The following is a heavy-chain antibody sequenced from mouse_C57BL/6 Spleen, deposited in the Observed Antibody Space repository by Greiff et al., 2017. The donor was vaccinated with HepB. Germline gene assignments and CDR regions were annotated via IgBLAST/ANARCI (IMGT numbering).Heavy chain of an antibody. CDR3: ARSRGLRYAMDY. J-gene: IGHJ4*01. D-gene: IGHD2-4*01. V-gene: IGHV1-50*01. CDR2: IDPSDSYT. CDR1: GYTFTSYW. Sequence: QVHVKQPGAELVKPGASVKLSCKASGYTFTSYWMQWVKQRPGQGLEWIGEIDPSDSYTNYNQKFKGKATLTVDTSSSTAYMQLSSLTSEDSAVYYCARSRGLRYAMDYWGQGTSVTVSS.